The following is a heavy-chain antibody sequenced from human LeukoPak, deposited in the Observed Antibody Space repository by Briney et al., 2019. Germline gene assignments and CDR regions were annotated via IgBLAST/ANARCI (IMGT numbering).Heavy chain of an antibody. CDR2: INHSGST. Sequence: SETPSLTCAVYGGSFSGYYWSWIRQPPGKGLEWIGEINHSGSTNYNPSPKSRVTISVDTSKNQFSLRLSSVTAADTAVYYCARGWSSRYAFDIWGQGTMVTVSS. CDR1: GGSFSGYY. V-gene: IGHV4-34*01. D-gene: IGHD6-13*01. CDR3: ARGWSSRYAFDI. J-gene: IGHJ3*02.